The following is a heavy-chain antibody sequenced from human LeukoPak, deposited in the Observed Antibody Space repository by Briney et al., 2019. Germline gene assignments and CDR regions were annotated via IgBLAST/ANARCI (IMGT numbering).Heavy chain of an antibody. CDR1: GFTFSSYA. V-gene: IGHV3-23*01. CDR2: ISGSGGST. Sequence: GGSLRLSCAASGFTFSSYAMSWVRQAPGKGLEWVSAISGSGGSTYYADSVKGRFTISRDNSKNTLYLQMNSLRAEDTAVYYCAKGRTITMIVVGGFDYWGQGTLVTVSS. CDR3: AKGRTITMIVVGGFDY. J-gene: IGHJ4*02. D-gene: IGHD3-22*01.